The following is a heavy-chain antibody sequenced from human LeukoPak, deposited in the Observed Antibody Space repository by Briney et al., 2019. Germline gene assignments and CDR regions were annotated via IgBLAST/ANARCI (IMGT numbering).Heavy chain of an antibody. CDR2: ISGSGGST. V-gene: IGHV3-23*01. CDR3: AELGITMIGGV. D-gene: IGHD3-10*02. J-gene: IGHJ6*04. CDR1: GFTFSSYA. Sequence: GGSLRLSCAASGFTFSSYAMNWVRQAPGKGLEWVSAISGSGGSTYYADSVKGRFTISRDNAKNSVDLQMNSLRAEDTAVYYCAELGITMIGGVWGKGTTVTISS.